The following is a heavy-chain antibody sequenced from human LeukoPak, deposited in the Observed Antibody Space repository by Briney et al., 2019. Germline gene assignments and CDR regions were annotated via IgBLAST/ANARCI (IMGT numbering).Heavy chain of an antibody. CDR2: ISGSDSSSGKTE. CDR1: GFTFNSYE. CDR3: TRDHAYGYDN. V-gene: IGHV3-48*03. Sequence: GGSLRLSCAASGFTFNSYEMNWVRQSPGKGLEWVSYISGSDSSSGKTESYADPVKGRFTISRDNAKNSLFLHMNSLRVEDTGVYYCTRDHAYGYDNWGHGTLVTVSS. J-gene: IGHJ4*01. D-gene: IGHD4-17*01.